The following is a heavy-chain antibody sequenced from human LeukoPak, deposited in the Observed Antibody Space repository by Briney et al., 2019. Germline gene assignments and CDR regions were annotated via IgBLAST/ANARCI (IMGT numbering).Heavy chain of an antibody. CDR2: IYYSGST. Sequence: SETLSLTCTVSGGSISSSSYYWGWIRQPPGKGLEWIGSIYYSGSTYYNPSLKSRVTISVDTSKNQFSLKLSSVTAADTAVYYCAREGQSGIQLWYFDYWGQGTLVTVSS. CDR1: GGSISSSSYY. CDR3: AREGQSGIQLWYFDY. J-gene: IGHJ4*02. D-gene: IGHD5-18*01. V-gene: IGHV4-39*07.